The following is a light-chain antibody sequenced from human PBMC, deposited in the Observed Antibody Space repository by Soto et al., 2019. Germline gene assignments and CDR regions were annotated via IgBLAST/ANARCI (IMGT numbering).Light chain of an antibody. Sequence: DLQMTQSPLSLSASVGDRVSITCRASQSVNTNLHWFQQKPGKATKLLIYATSNLHSAIPSRFSGSGTGTDFTLTISSLQPEDVASYYCQQTYNAPHTFGQGTRVEIK. CDR3: QQTYNAPHT. CDR1: QSVNTN. CDR2: ATS. J-gene: IGKJ2*01. V-gene: IGKV1-39*01.